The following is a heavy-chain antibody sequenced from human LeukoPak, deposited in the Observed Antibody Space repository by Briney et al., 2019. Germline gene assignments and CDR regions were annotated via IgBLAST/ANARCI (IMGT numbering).Heavy chain of an antibody. CDR3: ARNYGSGSHYFYGIDV. CDR1: GFTFSSYY. Sequence: GGSLLTSCAASGFTFSSYYMHWGRQATGKGLEWVSGIGIGGHTYYLGSVKGRFTISREDAKNSLYLQMNSLRAGDTAVYYCARNYGSGSHYFYGIDVWGEGTTVTVSS. V-gene: IGHV3-13*04. CDR2: IGIGGHT. D-gene: IGHD3-10*01. J-gene: IGHJ6*04.